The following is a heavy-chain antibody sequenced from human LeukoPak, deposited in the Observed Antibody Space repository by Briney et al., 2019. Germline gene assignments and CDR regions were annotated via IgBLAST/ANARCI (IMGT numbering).Heavy chain of an antibody. V-gene: IGHV4-34*01. J-gene: IGHJ5*02. Sequence: SSETLSLTWAVYGGSFSGYYWSWIRQPPGKGLEWIGYIWYSGFTYYNPSLKSRVTISVDTSKDQFFLKLSSVTAADTAMYYCARVRDWFDPWGQGTLVTVSS. CDR3: ARVRDWFDP. CDR1: GGSFSGYY. D-gene: IGHD4/OR15-4a*01. CDR2: IWYSGFT.